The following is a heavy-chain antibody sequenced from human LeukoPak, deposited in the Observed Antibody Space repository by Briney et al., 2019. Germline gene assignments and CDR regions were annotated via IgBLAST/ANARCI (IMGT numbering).Heavy chain of an antibody. CDR2: IYYSGST. CDR3: ASQAWGGITIFGVVTHGAFDI. V-gene: IGHV4-39*01. Sequence: SETLSLTCTVSGGSISSSSYYWGWIRQPPGKGLEWIGSIYYSGSTYYNPSLKSRVTISVDTSKNQFSLKLSSVTAADTAVYYCASQAWGGITIFGVVTHGAFDIWGQGTMVTVSS. CDR1: GGSISSSSYY. D-gene: IGHD3-3*01. J-gene: IGHJ3*02.